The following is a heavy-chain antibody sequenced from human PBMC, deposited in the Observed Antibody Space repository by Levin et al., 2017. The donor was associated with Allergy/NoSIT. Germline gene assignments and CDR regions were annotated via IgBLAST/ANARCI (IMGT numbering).Heavy chain of an antibody. CDR1: GFTFVTHW. CDR2: IKPDGSEK. D-gene: IGHD6-13*01. J-gene: IGHJ4*02. CDR3: ARGGSSLYSG. Sequence: GGSLRLSCAASGFTFVTHWMSWVRQAPGKGLEWVANIKPDGSEKYYVDSVKGRFTISRDNAKNSLYLQMNSLRVEDTAVYYCARGGSSLYSGWGQGTLVTVSS. V-gene: IGHV3-7*01.